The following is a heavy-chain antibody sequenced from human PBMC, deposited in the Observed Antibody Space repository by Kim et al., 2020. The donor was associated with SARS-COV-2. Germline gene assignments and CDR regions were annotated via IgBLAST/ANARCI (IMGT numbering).Heavy chain of an antibody. CDR3: ARGTTSPGKAFDI. Sequence: SETLSLTCTVSGGSISYYYWSWIRQPPGKGLEWIGYTYYSGSTYYNPSLKSRVTISVDTSKNQFSLKLSSVTAADTAVYYCARGTTSPGKAFDIWGQGTMVTVSS. V-gene: IGHV4-59*13. J-gene: IGHJ3*02. CDR2: TYYSGST. CDR1: GGSISYYY. D-gene: IGHD4-17*01.